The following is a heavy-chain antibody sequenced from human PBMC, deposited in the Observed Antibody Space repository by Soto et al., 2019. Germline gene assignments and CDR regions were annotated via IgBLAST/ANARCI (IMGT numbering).Heavy chain of an antibody. V-gene: IGHV3-23*01. CDR3: TRRFFIGYSYYYYFSV. CDR1: GFTFSNSG. J-gene: IGHJ6*03. CDR2: SSGGGERT. D-gene: IGHD3-3*01. Sequence: EVQLLESGGNLVQPGGSLRLSCAAVGFTFSNSGMSWVRQAPGRGLEWVSTSSGGGERTYYADSVRGRFTLSRDNSKDTLYVQMNSLSAEDSSIYYCTRRFFIGYSYYYYFSVWGKGATVTVSS.